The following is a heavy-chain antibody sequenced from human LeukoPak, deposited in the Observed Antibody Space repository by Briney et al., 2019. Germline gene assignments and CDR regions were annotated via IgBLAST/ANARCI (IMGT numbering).Heavy chain of an antibody. V-gene: IGHV4-4*02. J-gene: IGHJ4*02. CDR2: IYHSGST. D-gene: IGHD6-19*01. Sequence: PSETLSLTCAVSGGSISSVNWWSWVRQPPGKSLEWIGEIYHSGSTNYNPSLKSRVTISVDKSKNQFSLKLSSVTAADTAVYYCAREVAVAAGAWYYFDYWGQGTLVTVSS. CDR1: GGSISSVNW. CDR3: AREVAVAAGAWYYFDY.